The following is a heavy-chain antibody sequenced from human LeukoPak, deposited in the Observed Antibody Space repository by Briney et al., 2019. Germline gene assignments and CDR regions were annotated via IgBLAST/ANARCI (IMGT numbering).Heavy chain of an antibody. D-gene: IGHD6-19*01. CDR1: VFSFSNYW. V-gene: IGHV3-7*04. CDR3: ARDQWQWVGHSDY. CDR2: TKQDGSEK. Sequence: GGSLRLSCADSVFSFSNYWMSSVRQAPGQGLEWVANTKQDGSEKYYVDSVKGRFTISRDNAKSSLFLQMNSLRAEDTAVYYCARDQWQWVGHSDYWGQGTLVTVSS. J-gene: IGHJ4*02.